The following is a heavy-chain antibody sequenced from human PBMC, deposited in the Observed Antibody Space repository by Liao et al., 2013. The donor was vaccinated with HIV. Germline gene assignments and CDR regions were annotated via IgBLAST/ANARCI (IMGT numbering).Heavy chain of an antibody. V-gene: IGHV4-30-2*01. CDR3: ARDQGGGSGTYYRAVDY. J-gene: IGHJ4*02. CDR1: GGSISSGGFS. CDR2: INQSGST. Sequence: QLQLQESGSGLVKPSQTLSLTCAVSGGSISSGGFSWSWIRQPAGKGLEWIGEINQSGSTNYNPSLKSRVTISVDTSRNQFSLKLNSVTAADTAVYYCARDQGGGSGTYYRAVDYWGQGTLVTVSS. D-gene: IGHD3-10*01.